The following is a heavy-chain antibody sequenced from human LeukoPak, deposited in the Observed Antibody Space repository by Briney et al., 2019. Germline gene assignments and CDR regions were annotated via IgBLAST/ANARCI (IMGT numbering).Heavy chain of an antibody. D-gene: IGHD3-10*01. J-gene: IGHJ1*01. CDR2: INPNSGGT. V-gene: IGHV1-2*06. Sequence: GASVKVSCKASGYTFTGYYMHWVRQAPGQGLEWMGRINPNSGGTNYAQKFQGRVTMTRDTSISTAYMELSRLRSDDTAVYYCARGRTLWFGELTPHEYFRHWGQGTLVTVSS. CDR1: GYTFTGYY. CDR3: ARGRTLWFGELTPHEYFRH.